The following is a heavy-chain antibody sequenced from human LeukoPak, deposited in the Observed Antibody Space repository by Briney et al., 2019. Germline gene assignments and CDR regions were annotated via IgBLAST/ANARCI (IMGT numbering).Heavy chain of an antibody. D-gene: IGHD3-3*01. V-gene: IGHV2-5*02. J-gene: IGHJ4*02. CDR1: GLSLSTSGVG. CDR3: AHIPSYYGGRYFDY. CDR2: IYWDDDK. Sequence: VSGPTLVKPTQTQTLSCTFSGLSLSTSGVGVGWIRQPPGKALEWLALIYWDDDKRYSPSLKSRLTITKDTSKNQVVLTMTNMDPVDTATYYCAHIPSYYGGRYFDYWGQGTLVTVSS.